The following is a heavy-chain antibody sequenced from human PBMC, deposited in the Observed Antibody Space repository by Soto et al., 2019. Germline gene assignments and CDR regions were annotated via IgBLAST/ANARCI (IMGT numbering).Heavy chain of an antibody. CDR2: ISWDESRK. CDR1: GFTFSSYT. Sequence: QVQLVDSGGGVVQPGRSLRLSCAASGFTFSSYTMHWVRQAPGKGLEWVALISWDESRKHYADSVKGRCTISRDNSKNNLYLQMDSLGPEDTAVYYCVRSIAVSDTPEFDYWGQGTLVSVSS. J-gene: IGHJ4*02. CDR3: VRSIAVSDTPEFDY. D-gene: IGHD6-19*01. V-gene: IGHV3-30*04.